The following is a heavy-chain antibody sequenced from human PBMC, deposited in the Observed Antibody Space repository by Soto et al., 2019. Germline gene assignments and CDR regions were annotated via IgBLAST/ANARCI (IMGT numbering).Heavy chain of an antibody. J-gene: IGHJ4*02. Sequence: GGSLRLSCAASGFTFSNYWMHWVRQAPGKGLVWVSRIRYDGSASTYADSVKGRFTVSRDNSKNTLYLQMNSLRAEDTAVYYCAKPVGYYDSSDYWGQGTLVTVSS. CDR1: GFTFSNYW. CDR3: AKPVGYYDSSDY. CDR2: IRYDGSAS. D-gene: IGHD3-22*01. V-gene: IGHV3-74*01.